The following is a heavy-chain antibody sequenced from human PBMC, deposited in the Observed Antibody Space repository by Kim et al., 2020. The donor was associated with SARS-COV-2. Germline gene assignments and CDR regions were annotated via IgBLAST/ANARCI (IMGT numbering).Heavy chain of an antibody. Sequence: GGSLRLSCAASGLIVSSNYMGWVRQAPGKGLEWVSVFYSDGSIYYADSVKGRFTISRDNSKNTLYLQMNSLRAEDTAVYYCAREALMVYPYGMDVWGQGTTVTVSS. CDR2: FYSDGSI. CDR3: AREALMVYPYGMDV. V-gene: IGHV3-66*01. CDR1: GLIVSSNY. D-gene: IGHD2-8*01. J-gene: IGHJ6*02.